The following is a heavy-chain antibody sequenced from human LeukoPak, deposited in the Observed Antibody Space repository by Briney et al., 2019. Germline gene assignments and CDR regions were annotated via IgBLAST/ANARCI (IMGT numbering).Heavy chain of an antibody. CDR2: ISSNGGNI. D-gene: IGHD1-26*01. Sequence: QPGGSLRLSCAASGFTFSNYAIHWVRQAPGKGLESVSVISSNGGNIYHANSVKGRFTISRDNAKKSVYLHMNSQRAEDTAVYYCARGGSYLSAFDIWGQGTMVTVSS. CDR3: ARGGSYLSAFDI. V-gene: IGHV3-64*01. CDR1: GFTFSNYA. J-gene: IGHJ3*02.